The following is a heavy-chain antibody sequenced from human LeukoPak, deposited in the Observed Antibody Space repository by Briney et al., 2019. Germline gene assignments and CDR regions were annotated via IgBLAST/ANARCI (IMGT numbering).Heavy chain of an antibody. Sequence: PGGSLRLSCAASGFTFSSYWMSWVRQAPGKGLEWVANIKQDGSEKYYVDSVKGRFTISRDNAKNSLYLQMNSLRAEDTAVYYCAGGTYYGSGSRPGYFDYWGQGTLVTVSS. CDR1: GFTFSSYW. V-gene: IGHV3-7*01. CDR3: AGGTYYGSGSRPGYFDY. D-gene: IGHD3-10*01. J-gene: IGHJ4*02. CDR2: IKQDGSEK.